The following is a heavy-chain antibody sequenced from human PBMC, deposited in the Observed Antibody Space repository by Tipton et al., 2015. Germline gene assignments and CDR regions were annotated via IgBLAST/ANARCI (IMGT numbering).Heavy chain of an antibody. CDR2: FNPEDGKT. CDR1: GYSLTGLS. V-gene: IGHV1-24*01. J-gene: IGHJ4*02. Sequence: QLVQSGAEVKEPGASVKVSCKVSGYSLTGLSMHWVRQAPGKGLEWMGGFNPEDGKTIYAQKFQGRVTLTEDTSTDTAYMELSSLRSDDTAMYFCASSPIWTATFPNYFASWGQGTLVTVSS. CDR3: ASSPIWTATFPNYFAS. D-gene: IGHD3/OR15-3a*01.